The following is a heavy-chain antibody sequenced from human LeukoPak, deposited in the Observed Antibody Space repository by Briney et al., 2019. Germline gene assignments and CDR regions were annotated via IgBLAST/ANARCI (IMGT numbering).Heavy chain of an antibody. Sequence: SVTVSCKSSGGTFSSYAISWVRQARGHGLEWMGGIIPIFGTANYAQKFKGRVTITADESTSTAYMELSSLRSEDTAVYYCARDTLVVPAAISGRYYYYGMDVWGKGTTVTVSS. CDR2: IIPIFGTA. D-gene: IGHD2-2*01. J-gene: IGHJ6*04. V-gene: IGHV1-69*13. CDR1: GGTFSSYA. CDR3: ARDTLVVPAAISGRYYYYGMDV.